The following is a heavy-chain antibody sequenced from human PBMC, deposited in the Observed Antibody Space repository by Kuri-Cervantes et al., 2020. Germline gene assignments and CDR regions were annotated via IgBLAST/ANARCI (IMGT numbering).Heavy chain of an antibody. Sequence: LSLTCTVSGGSISSYYWSWIRQPPGKGLEWVSYISSSGSTIYYADSVKGRFTISRDNAKNSLYLQMNSLRAEDTAVYYCARGGRGEDYFDYWGQGTLVTVSS. CDR1: GGSISSYY. CDR3: ARGGRGEDYFDY. D-gene: IGHD3-10*01. J-gene: IGHJ4*02. V-gene: IGHV3-11*01. CDR2: ISSSGSTI.